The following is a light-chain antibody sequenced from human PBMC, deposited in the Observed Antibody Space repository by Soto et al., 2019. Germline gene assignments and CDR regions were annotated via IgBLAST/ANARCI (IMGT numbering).Light chain of an antibody. CDR2: EVT. V-gene: IGLV2-14*01. J-gene: IGLJ3*02. Sequence: QSVLTQPASVSGSPGQSITISCTGTSNNVGVYNYVSWYQQHPGKAPKLMIYEVTNRPSGVSNRFSGSKSGNTASLTISGLQPEDEADYYCSSYTIINTWVFGGGTKLTV. CDR3: SSYTIINTWV. CDR1: SNNVGVYNY.